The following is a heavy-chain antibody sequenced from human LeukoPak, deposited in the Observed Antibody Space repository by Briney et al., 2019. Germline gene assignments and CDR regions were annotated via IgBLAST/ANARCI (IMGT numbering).Heavy chain of an antibody. J-gene: IGHJ5*02. CDR3: ARGSTLGSCTSSSCHNWFYP. CDR2: ISSSSTYI. Sequence: GGSLRLSCAASGFTFSTYTMNWVRQAPGKGLEWVSSISSSSTYIYYADSVKGRFTISRDNAKNSLYLQMLSLRAEDTAVYYCARGSTLGSCTSSSCHNWFYPWGQGTLVTVSS. D-gene: IGHD2-2*01. CDR1: GFTFSTYT. V-gene: IGHV3-21*01.